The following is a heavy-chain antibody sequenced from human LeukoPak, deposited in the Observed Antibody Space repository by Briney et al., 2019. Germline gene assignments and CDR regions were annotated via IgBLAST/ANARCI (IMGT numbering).Heavy chain of an antibody. Sequence: PGGSVRLSCEASGFTFSDYSMNWVRQAPGKGLEWVSSISRSSRRVYYGHSVQGRFTISRDNAKNSLFLQMNSLRAEDMAVYYCVRDFMGMGGTTAYLHHWGQGTLVTVSS. D-gene: IGHD1-1*01. CDR2: ISRSSRRV. J-gene: IGHJ1*01. CDR1: GFTFSDYS. CDR3: VRDFMGMGGTTAYLHH. V-gene: IGHV3-21*01.